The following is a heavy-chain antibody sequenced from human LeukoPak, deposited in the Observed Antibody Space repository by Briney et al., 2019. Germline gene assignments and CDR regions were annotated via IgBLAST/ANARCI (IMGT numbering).Heavy chain of an antibody. CDR1: GYSISSGYY. CDR3: ASGLDTAMVTSY. Sequence: TSETLSLTCTVSGYSISSGYYWGWIRPPPGKGLEWIGSIYHSGSTYYNPSLKSRVTISVDTSKNQFSLKLSSVTAADTAVYYCASGLDTAMVTSYWGQGTLVTVSS. J-gene: IGHJ4*02. CDR2: IYHSGST. V-gene: IGHV4-38-2*02. D-gene: IGHD5-18*01.